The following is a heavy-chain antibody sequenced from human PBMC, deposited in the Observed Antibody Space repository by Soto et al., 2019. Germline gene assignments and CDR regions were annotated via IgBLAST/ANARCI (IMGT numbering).Heavy chain of an antibody. CDR1: GFTFDNYA. CDR3: AKDVHYDSSGGLDS. J-gene: IGHJ4*02. V-gene: IGHV3-23*01. Sequence: EVRLLESGGGLEQPGGSLRLSCVISGFTFDNYAMSWVRQAPGKGLEWVSAISGGGGGTYYADSVWGRFIISRDNSKNTVYLQVNGLRTEDTAVYYCAKDVHYDSSGGLDSWGQGTLVTVSS. D-gene: IGHD3-22*01. CDR2: ISGGGGGT.